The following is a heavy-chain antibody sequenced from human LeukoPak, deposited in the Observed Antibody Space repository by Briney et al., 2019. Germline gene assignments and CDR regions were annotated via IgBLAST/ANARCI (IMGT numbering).Heavy chain of an antibody. D-gene: IGHD5-24*01. Sequence: SVKVSCKASGGAFSSYTISWVRQAPGQGLEWMGRVIPILGIANYAQKFQGRVTITADKSTSTAYMELSSLRSEDTAVYYCARSRDGYNNFDYWGQGTLVTVSS. CDR1: GGAFSSYT. V-gene: IGHV1-69*02. CDR3: ARSRDGYNNFDY. J-gene: IGHJ4*02. CDR2: VIPILGIA.